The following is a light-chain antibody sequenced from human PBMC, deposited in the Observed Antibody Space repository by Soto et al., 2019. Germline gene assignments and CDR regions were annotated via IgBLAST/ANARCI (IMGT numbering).Light chain of an antibody. Sequence: EIMMSQSPATLSVSPGERATLSCRASQSVSSNLAWYQQKPGQAPRLLIYGASTRATGIPARFSGSGSGTEFTLTISSLQSEDFAVYYCQQYNNWPGITFGQGTKVDIK. V-gene: IGKV3-15*01. CDR3: QQYNNWPGIT. CDR1: QSVSSN. CDR2: GAS. J-gene: IGKJ1*01.